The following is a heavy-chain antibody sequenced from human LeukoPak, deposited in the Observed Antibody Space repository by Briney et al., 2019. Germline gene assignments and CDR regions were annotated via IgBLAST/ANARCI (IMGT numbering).Heavy chain of an antibody. Sequence: PSETLSLTCTVSGGSISSGSYYWGWIRQPPGKGLEWIGSIYYSGSTYYNPSLKSRVTISVDTSKNQFSLKLSSVTAADTAVYYCARQQKSGNFDWSSKRKLWFDPWGQGTLVTVSS. CDR3: ARQQKSGNFDWSSKRKLWFDP. D-gene: IGHD3-9*01. J-gene: IGHJ5*02. V-gene: IGHV4-39*01. CDR2: IYYSGST. CDR1: GGSISSGSYY.